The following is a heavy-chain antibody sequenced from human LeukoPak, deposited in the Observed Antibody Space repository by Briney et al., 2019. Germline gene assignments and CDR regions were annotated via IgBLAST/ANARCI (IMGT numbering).Heavy chain of an antibody. V-gene: IGHV4-38-2*02. CDR1: GGSFSGYY. J-gene: IGHJ3*02. Sequence: PSETLSLTCAVYGGSFSGYYWGWIRQPPGKGLEWIGSTYHSGSTYYNPSLKSRVTISVDTSKNQFFLKLSSVTAADTAVYYCAREIYCSGGSCSLDAFDIWGQGTMVTVSS. D-gene: IGHD2-15*01. CDR2: TYHSGST. CDR3: AREIYCSGGSCSLDAFDI.